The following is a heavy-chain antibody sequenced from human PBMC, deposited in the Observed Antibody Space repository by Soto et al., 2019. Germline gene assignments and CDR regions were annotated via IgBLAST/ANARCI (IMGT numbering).Heavy chain of an antibody. V-gene: IGHV6-1*01. D-gene: IGHD6-13*01. CDR2: TYYRSKWYN. CDR3: ARDRVYSSRTVPNWFDP. Sequence: SQTLSLTCAISGDSVSSNSAAWSWIRQSPSRGLEWLGRTYYRSKWYNDYAVSVKSRITINPDTSKNQFSLQLNSVTPEDTAVYYCARDRVYSSRTVPNWFDPWGQGTLVTVSS. J-gene: IGHJ5*02. CDR1: GDSVSSNSAA.